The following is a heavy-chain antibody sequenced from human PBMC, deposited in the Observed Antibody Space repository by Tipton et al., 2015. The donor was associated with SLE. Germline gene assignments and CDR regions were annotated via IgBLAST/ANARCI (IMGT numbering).Heavy chain of an antibody. CDR2: IRPKANNFAT. CDR1: GFTFSGSS. J-gene: IGHJ1*01. V-gene: IGHV3-73*01. D-gene: IGHD2-21*01. Sequence: SLRLSCAASGFTFSGSSMPWVRQASGKGLEWIGLIRPKANNFATIYGVSVKGRFTASREDSKNTAYLQMNSLTTEDTAVYYCAKDLEVIAIQAEYFQHWGQGTLVTVSS. CDR3: AKDLEVIAIQAEYFQH.